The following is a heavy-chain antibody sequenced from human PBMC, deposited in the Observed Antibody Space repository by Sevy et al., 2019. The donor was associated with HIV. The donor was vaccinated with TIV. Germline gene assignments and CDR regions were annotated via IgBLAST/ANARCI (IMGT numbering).Heavy chain of an antibody. CDR2: IIPIFGTA. D-gene: IGHD2-15*01. Sequence: ASVKVSCKASGGTFSSYAISWVRQAPGQGLEWMGGIIPIFGTANYAQKFQGRVTITADESTSRAYMELSSLRSEDTAVYYCARARYGCSGGSCYSGYYYYGMDVWGQRTPVTVSS. CDR1: GGTFSSYA. J-gene: IGHJ6*02. CDR3: ARARYGCSGGSCYSGYYYYGMDV. V-gene: IGHV1-69*13.